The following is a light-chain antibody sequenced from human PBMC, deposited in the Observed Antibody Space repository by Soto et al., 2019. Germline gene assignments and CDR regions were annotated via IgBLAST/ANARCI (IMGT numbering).Light chain of an antibody. V-gene: IGLV1-47*01. Sequence: QSVLTQPPSASGTPRQRVTISCSGSSSYIGSKYVYWYQQLPGTAPKLLIYRNDQRPSRISDRFSGSKSGTSASLAISGLRSADEAHYYCAEWDDSMSGYVFVTGTKATV. CDR2: RND. CDR3: AEWDDSMSGYV. J-gene: IGLJ1*01. CDR1: SSYIGSKY.